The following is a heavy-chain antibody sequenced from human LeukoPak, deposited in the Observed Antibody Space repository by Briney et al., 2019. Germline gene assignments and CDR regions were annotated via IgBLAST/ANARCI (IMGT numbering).Heavy chain of an antibody. CDR3: ARRRITIFGVVNHYYYMDV. CDR1: GYTFTGYY. Sequence: GASVKVSCKASGYTFTGYYMHWVRQAPGQGLEWMGWINPNSGGTNYAQKFQGRVTMTRDTSISTAYMELSRLRSDDTAAYYCARRRITIFGVVNHYYYMDVWGKGTTVTVSS. CDR2: INPNSGGT. V-gene: IGHV1-2*02. D-gene: IGHD3-3*01. J-gene: IGHJ6*03.